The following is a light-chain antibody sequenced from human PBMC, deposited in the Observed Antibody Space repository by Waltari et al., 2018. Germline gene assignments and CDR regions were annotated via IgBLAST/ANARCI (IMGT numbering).Light chain of an antibody. V-gene: IGKV1-27*01. J-gene: IGKJ3*01. CDR1: QGISNY. CDR2: TAS. CDR3: QKYDSAPFA. Sequence: DIQMTQSPSSLSASVGDRVTITCRASQGISNYLAWYQQKPGTVPKLLISTASNLQSGVPSRFSGSGSATDFTLTISRLQPEDVATYYCQKYDSAPFAFGPGTRVDIK.